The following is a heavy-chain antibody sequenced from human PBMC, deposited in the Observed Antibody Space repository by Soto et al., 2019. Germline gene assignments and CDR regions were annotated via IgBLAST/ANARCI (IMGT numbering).Heavy chain of an antibody. J-gene: IGHJ4*02. D-gene: IGHD2-8*01. V-gene: IGHV3-23*01. CDR1: GFTFSSYA. CDR3: ATDVLMVYEGDY. CDR2: ISGSGGST. Sequence: GGSLRLSCAASGFTFSSYAMSWVRQAPGKGLEWVSAISGSGGSTYYADSVKGRFTISRDNSKNTLYLQMNSLRAEDTAVYYCATDVLMVYEGDYWGQGTLVTVSS.